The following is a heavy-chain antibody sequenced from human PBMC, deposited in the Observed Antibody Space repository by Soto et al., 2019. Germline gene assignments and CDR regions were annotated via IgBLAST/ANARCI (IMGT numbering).Heavy chain of an antibody. V-gene: IGHV1-18*01. CDR3: ATVLRGVVNWFDP. D-gene: IGHD3-10*01. CDR2: IATYNSNR. J-gene: IGHJ5*02. CDR1: GDTFTNFG. Sequence: HLVQSGPEVKKPGASITVSCKTSGDTFTNFGLSWVRQAPGQGLEWMGWIATYNSNRNYAQKFQGRLTLTTDTSTSTASMELQSLRYDDTAVYYCATVLRGVVNWFDPWGQGTLVTVSS.